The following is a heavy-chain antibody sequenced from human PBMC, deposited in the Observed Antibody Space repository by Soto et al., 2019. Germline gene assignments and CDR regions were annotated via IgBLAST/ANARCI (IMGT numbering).Heavy chain of an antibody. CDR1: GGSISSYY. CDR3: ARVPYDY. CDR2: IYYSGST. J-gene: IGHJ4*02. V-gene: IGHV4-59*01. Sequence: QVQLQESGPGLVKPSETLSLTCTVSGGSISSYYWSWIRQPPGKGLEWIGYIYYSGSTNYNPSLKSRVTISVDTSKNQFSLKLSSVTAADTAVYYCARVPYDYWGQGTLVTVSS.